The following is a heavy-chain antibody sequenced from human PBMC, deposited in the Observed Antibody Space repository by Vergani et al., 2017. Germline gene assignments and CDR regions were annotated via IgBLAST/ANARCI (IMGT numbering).Heavy chain of an antibody. D-gene: IGHD5-24*01. J-gene: IGHJ4*02. V-gene: IGHV3-74*03. CDR2: IKSDGSIT. CDR1: GFSFNSYW. Sequence: DVHLAESGGGFFQPGGSLRLSCSASGFSFNSYWMHWVRQVPGKGLLWVSRIKSDGSITAYADSVKGRFTISRDNAKNSLYLQMNSLRAEDTAVYYCAKERDGSKYGFDYWGRGTLVTVSS. CDR3: AKERDGSKYGFDY.